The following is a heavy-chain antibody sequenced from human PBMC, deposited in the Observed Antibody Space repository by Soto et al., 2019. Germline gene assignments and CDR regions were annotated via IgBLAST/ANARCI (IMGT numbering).Heavy chain of an antibody. CDR3: TRGLTGSPGPGEY. CDR2: IYSSGST. CDR1: GGYISSYY. J-gene: IGHJ4*02. D-gene: IGHD3-16*01. Sequence: QVRLQESGPGLVKPSETLSLTCSVSGGYISSYYWSWIRQPPGKGLEWIGSIYSSGSTNYNPSLKSRVTISVDTSKNQFSLKLSSVTAADTALYYCTRGLTGSPGPGEYWGQGSLVTVSS. V-gene: IGHV4-59*01.